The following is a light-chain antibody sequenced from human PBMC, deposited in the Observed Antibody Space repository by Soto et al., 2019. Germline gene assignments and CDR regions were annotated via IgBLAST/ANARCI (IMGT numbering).Light chain of an antibody. CDR1: QSVSNK. CDR2: RAS. V-gene: IGKV3-15*01. CDR3: QQFNDWPRT. Sequence: EIVMTQSPVTLSVSPGERATLSCRASQSVSNKLAWYQQRPGQAPRLLIYRASTRATGIPARFTGSGSGTEFTLTISSLQSEDFAVYYCQQFNDWPRTFGQGTKVEIK. J-gene: IGKJ1*01.